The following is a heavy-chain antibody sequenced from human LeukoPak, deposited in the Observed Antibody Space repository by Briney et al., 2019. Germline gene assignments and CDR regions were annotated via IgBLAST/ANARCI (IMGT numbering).Heavy chain of an antibody. CDR1: GYTFTSYG. D-gene: IGHD2-2*01. CDR2: ISAYNGNT. V-gene: IGHV1-18*01. CDR3: ARAEYCSSTSCYSGGRLYSSSAGDY. J-gene: IGHJ4*02. Sequence: ASVKVSCKASGYTFTSYGISWVRPAPGQGLEWMGWISAYNGNTNYAQKFQGRVTMTTDTSTSTAYMELRSLRSDDTAVYYCARAEYCSSTSCYSGGRLYSSSAGDYWGQGTLVTVSS.